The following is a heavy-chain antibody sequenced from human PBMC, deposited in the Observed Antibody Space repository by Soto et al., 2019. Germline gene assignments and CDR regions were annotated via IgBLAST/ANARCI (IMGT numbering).Heavy chain of an antibody. V-gene: IGHV1-69*12. Sequence: QVQLVQSGAEVKKPGSSVKVSCKASGGTFSSYAISWVRQAPGQGLEWMGGIIPIFGTANYAQKFQGRVTITADESTRTAYMELSDLRSESTAVYYCARSRPYGDFPKYYFAYWGQGTLVTVSS. CDR3: ARSRPYGDFPKYYFAY. CDR1: GGTFSSYA. J-gene: IGHJ4*02. CDR2: IIPIFGTA. D-gene: IGHD4-17*01.